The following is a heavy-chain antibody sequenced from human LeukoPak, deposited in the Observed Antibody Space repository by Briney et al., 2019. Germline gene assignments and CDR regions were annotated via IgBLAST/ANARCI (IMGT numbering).Heavy chain of an antibody. D-gene: IGHD6-13*01. CDR2: ISYDGSNK. CDR1: GFTFSSYG. Sequence: GGSLRLSCAASGFTFSSYGMHWVRQAPGKGLEWVAVISYDGSNKYYADSVKGRFTISRDNSKNTLYLQMNSLRAEDTAVYYCAKGSRQQLLHNWFDPWGQGTLVTVSS. CDR3: AKGSRQQLLHNWFDP. J-gene: IGHJ5*02. V-gene: IGHV3-30*18.